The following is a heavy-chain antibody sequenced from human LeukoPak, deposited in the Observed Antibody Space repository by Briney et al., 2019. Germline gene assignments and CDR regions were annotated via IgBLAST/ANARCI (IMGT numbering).Heavy chain of an antibody. CDR1: GGSMSGAY. CDR3: AKGGGGDFHFFDI. D-gene: IGHD2-21*02. Sequence: SETLSLTCTVSGGSMSGAYWSWIRQPPGKGLEWIGYIYYSGSTNYNPSLKSRVTISVDTSKNQFSLKLSSVTAADTAVYYCAKGGGGDFHFFDIWGQGTMVTVSS. J-gene: IGHJ3*02. CDR2: IYYSGST. V-gene: IGHV4-59*01.